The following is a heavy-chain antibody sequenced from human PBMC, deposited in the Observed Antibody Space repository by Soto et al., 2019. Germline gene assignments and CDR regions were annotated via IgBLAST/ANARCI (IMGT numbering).Heavy chain of an antibody. J-gene: IGHJ4*02. CDR2: ISNSGST. CDR3: ATESGSTYGYFDH. CDR1: GGSISNSNYF. Sequence: PSETLSLTCTVSGGSISNSNYFWGWIRQSPGKGLEWIGYISNSGSTGYNPSLKTRLSMSVDRSKNQFTLRLTSVTAADTAVYFCATESGSTYGYFDHWGQGTQVTVSS. D-gene: IGHD5-18*01. V-gene: IGHV4-30-4*08.